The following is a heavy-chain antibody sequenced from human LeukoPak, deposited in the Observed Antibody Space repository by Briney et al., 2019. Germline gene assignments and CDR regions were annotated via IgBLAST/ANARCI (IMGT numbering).Heavy chain of an antibody. CDR2: IYHSGST. CDR1: GGSISSSNW. CDR3: ARDRWGSYYYYYGMDV. V-gene: IGHV4-4*01. Sequence: ETLSLTCAVSGGSISSSNWWSWVRQPPGKGLEWIGEIYHSGSTNYNPSLKSRVTISVDTSKNQFSLKLSSVTAADTAVYCCARDRWGSYYYYYGMDVWGQGTTVTVSS. D-gene: IGHD7-27*01. J-gene: IGHJ6*02.